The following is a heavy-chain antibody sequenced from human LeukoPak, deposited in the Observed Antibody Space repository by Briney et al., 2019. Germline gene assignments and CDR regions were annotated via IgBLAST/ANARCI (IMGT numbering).Heavy chain of an antibody. CDR2: ISTYNGNTNYGNT. Sequence: ASVKVSCKASGYTFSSYGISWVRQAPGQGLKWMGWISTYNGNTNYGNTNYAQKLQGRVTLTTDTSTSTVYMELRSLRSDDTAVYYCARDLGYCSGGSCTFRFDPWGQGTLVTVSS. D-gene: IGHD2-15*01. CDR3: ARDLGYCSGGSCTFRFDP. V-gene: IGHV1-18*04. CDR1: GYTFSSYG. J-gene: IGHJ5*02.